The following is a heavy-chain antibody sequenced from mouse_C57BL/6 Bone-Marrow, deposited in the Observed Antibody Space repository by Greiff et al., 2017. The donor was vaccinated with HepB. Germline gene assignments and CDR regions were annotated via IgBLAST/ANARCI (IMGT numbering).Heavy chain of an antibody. D-gene: IGHD2-4*01. CDR2: SRNKANDYTT. CDR1: GFTFSDFY. V-gene: IGHV7-1*01. J-gene: IGHJ4*01. CDR3: ARDAWGRGYDYDGAMDY. Sequence: EVQGVESGGGLVQSGRSLRLSCATSGFTFSDFYMEWVRQAPGKGLEWIAASRNKANDYTTEYSASVKGRFIVSRDTSQSILYLQMNALRAEDTAIYYCARDAWGRGYDYDGAMDYWGQGTSVTVSS.